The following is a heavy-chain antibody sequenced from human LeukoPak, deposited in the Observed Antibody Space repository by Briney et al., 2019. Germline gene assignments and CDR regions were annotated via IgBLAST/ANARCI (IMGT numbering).Heavy chain of an antibody. CDR1: GDSFSSHY. D-gene: IGHD4-17*01. CDR2: ISYIGTT. V-gene: IGHV4-59*11. CDR3: ARDLVTVTKGFDI. J-gene: IGHJ3*02. Sequence: PSETLSLTCAASGDSFSSHYWTWIRQPPGRGLEWIGYISYIGTTNYNPSLKSRVTISIDTSKNQFSLKLSSVTTADTAVYYCARDLVTVTKGFDIWGLGTMVSVSS.